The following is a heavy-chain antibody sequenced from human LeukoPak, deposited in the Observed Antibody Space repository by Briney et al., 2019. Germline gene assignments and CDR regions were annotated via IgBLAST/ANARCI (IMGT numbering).Heavy chain of an antibody. CDR1: GDSFSSHY. D-gene: IGHD4-17*01. CDR2: ISYIGTT. V-gene: IGHV4-59*11. CDR3: ARDLVTVTKGFDI. J-gene: IGHJ3*02. Sequence: PSETLSLTCAASGDSFSSHYWTWIRQPPGRGLEWIGYISYIGTTNYNPSLKSRVTISIDTSKNQFSLKLSSVTTADTAVYYCARDLVTVTKGFDIWGLGTMVSVSS.